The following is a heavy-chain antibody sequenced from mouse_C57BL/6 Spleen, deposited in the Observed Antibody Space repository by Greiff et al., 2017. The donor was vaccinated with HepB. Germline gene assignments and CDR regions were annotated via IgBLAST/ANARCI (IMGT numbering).Heavy chain of an antibody. CDR1: GYTFTSYW. J-gene: IGHJ3*01. Sequence: QVQLKQPGAELVKPGASVKMSCKASGYTFTSYWITWVKQRPGQGLEWIGDIYPGSGSTNYNEKFKSKATLTVDTSSSTAYMQLSSLTSEDSAVYYCARYNGNLAWFAYWGQGTLVTVSA. CDR2: IYPGSGST. D-gene: IGHD2-1*01. CDR3: ARYNGNLAWFAY. V-gene: IGHV1-55*01.